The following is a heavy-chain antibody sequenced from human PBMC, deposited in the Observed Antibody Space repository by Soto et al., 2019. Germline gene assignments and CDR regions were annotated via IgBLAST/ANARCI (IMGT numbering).Heavy chain of an antibody. D-gene: IGHD6-19*01. J-gene: IGHJ4*02. V-gene: IGHV4-39*01. CDR3: ASVKQWLYFDY. CDR1: GGSISSSSYY. Sequence: QLQLQESGPGLVKPSETLSLTCTVSGGSISSSSYYWGWIRQPPGKGLEWIGSIYYSGSTYYNPSLKSRVTISVDTSKNQFSLKLSSVTAADTAVYYCASVKQWLYFDYWGQGTLVTVSS. CDR2: IYYSGST.